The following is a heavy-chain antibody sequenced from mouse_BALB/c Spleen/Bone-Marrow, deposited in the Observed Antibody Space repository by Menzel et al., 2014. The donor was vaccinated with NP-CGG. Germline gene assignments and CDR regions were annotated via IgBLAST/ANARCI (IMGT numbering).Heavy chain of an antibody. CDR2: INPYNGDT. CDR1: GYSFTGYF. D-gene: IGHD1-1*01. Sequence: EVQLQQSGPELVKPGASVKISCKASGYSFTGYFMNWVMQSHGKSLEWIGRINPYNGDTFYNQKFKGKATLTVDKSSSTAHMDLRNLASEDSAVYYCARSGYCGGSYFGYWGQGTTLTVS. V-gene: IGHV1-20*02. J-gene: IGHJ2*01. CDR3: ARSGYCGGSYFGY.